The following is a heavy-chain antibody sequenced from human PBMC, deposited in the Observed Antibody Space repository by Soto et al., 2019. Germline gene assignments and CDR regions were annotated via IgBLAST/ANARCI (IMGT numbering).Heavy chain of an antibody. J-gene: IGHJ4*02. Sequence: GGSLRLSCAASGFTFSSYAMHWVRQAPGKGLEWVAVISYDGSNKYYADSVKGRFTISRDNSKNTLYLQMNSLRGEDTAVYHCATDRSSSGWYDYWGQGTLVTVSS. CDR2: ISYDGSNK. D-gene: IGHD6-19*01. CDR3: ATDRSSSGWYDY. V-gene: IGHV3-30-3*01. CDR1: GFTFSSYA.